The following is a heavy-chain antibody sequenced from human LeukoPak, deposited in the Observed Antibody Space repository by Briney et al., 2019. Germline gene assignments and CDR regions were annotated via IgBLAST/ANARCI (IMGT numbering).Heavy chain of an antibody. Sequence: SETLSLTCTVSGGSINSGGYYWSWIRQPPGKGLEWIGYIFQSETTYYNPSLKGRVTISVDSSKNQFSLRLTSVTAADTAVYYCARSGYCGGDCYVSHWGQGTLVTVSS. V-gene: IGHV4-30-2*01. J-gene: IGHJ1*01. CDR3: ARSGYCGGDCYVSH. D-gene: IGHD2-21*01. CDR2: IFQSETT. CDR1: GGSINSGGYY.